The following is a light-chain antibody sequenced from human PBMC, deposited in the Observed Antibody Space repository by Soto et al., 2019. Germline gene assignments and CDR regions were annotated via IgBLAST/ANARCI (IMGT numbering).Light chain of an antibody. CDR2: AAS. J-gene: IGKJ2*01. CDR3: QHYDSLPTYT. Sequence: EIVLTQSPVTLSLSPGERATLSCRASRSFASSYLGWYQQKPGQAPRLLIYAASTRATGIPDRFSGSGSATDFTLTISRLEPEDSAVYYCQHYDSLPTYTVRQGTKVDIX. CDR1: RSFASSY. V-gene: IGKV3-20*01.